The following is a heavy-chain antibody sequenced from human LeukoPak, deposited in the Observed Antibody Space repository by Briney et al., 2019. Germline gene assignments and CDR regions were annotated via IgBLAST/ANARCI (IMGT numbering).Heavy chain of an antibody. CDR2: IYPGGSDT. V-gene: IGHV5-51*01. Sequence: GESLKISCKGSGYSFTSYWIGWVRQMPGKGLEWMGIIYPGGSDTRYSPSFQGQVTISAYKSISTAYLQWSSLKASDTAMYYCARRSRAQPQYVLLWFGESAFDYWGQGTLVTVSS. D-gene: IGHD3-10*01. CDR3: ARRSRAQPQYVLLWFGESAFDY. J-gene: IGHJ4*02. CDR1: GYSFTSYW.